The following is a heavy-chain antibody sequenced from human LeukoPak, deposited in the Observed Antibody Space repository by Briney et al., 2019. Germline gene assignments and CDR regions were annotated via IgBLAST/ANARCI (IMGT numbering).Heavy chain of an antibody. J-gene: IGHJ6*04. CDR1: GFTFSSYA. CDR2: ISSSGSTI. CDR3: AELGITMIGGV. Sequence: GGSLRLSCAASGFTFSSYAMNWVRQAPGKGLEWVSYISSSGSTIYYADSVKGRSTISRDNAKNSLYLQMNSLRAEDTAVYYCAELGITMIGGVWGKGTTVTISS. D-gene: IGHD3-10*02. V-gene: IGHV3-48*03.